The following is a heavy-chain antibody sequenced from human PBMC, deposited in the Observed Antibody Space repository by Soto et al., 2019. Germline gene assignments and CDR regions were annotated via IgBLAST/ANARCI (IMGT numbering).Heavy chain of an antibody. CDR1: GASMNSYH. V-gene: IGHV4-4*07. J-gene: IGHJ5*02. Sequence: SETLSLTCTVSGASMNSYHWSWIRQPAGKGLEWIGHIHSSGSTNYNPSLKSRVTMSVGTSKNQFSLRLMSLTAADTAVYYCARDQGVAAAGITWFDPWGQGSLVTVSS. CDR3: ARDQGVAAAGITWFDP. CDR2: IHSSGST. D-gene: IGHD6-13*01.